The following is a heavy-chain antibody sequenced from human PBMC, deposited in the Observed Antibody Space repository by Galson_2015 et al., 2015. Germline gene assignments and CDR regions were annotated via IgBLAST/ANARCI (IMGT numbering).Heavy chain of an antibody. CDR1: GASIISGDSQ. Sequence: TLSLTCTVSGASIISGDSQWSWIRQPPGRGLEWIGFVTNSGSTYHKPSLGSRISISVDTSENQFSLRLSSVTAADTAVYYCARVQYSGTYRPFDYWGQGTLVTVSS. J-gene: IGHJ4*02. CDR3: ARVQYSGTYRPFDY. D-gene: IGHD1-26*01. CDR2: VTNSGST. V-gene: IGHV4-30-4*01.